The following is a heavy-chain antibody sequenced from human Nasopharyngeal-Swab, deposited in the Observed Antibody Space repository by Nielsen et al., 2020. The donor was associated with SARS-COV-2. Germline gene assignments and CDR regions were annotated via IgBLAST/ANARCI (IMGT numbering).Heavy chain of an antibody. CDR1: GFTFNNYT. D-gene: IGHD3-3*01. Sequence: GALKLSCAASGFTFNNYTFNWVRQAPGKGLGWGSSISSSSSYIYYADAVKGTFTISRDNAKNSLYLQMNSLRAEDTAVYYCARDGLDYDFWSAYFLDVWGQGTTVTVSS. CDR3: ARDGLDYDFWSAYFLDV. J-gene: IGHJ6*02. CDR2: ISSSSSYI. V-gene: IGHV3-21*01.